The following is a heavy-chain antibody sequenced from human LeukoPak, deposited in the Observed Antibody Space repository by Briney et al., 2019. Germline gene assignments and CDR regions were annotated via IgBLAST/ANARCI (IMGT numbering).Heavy chain of an antibody. CDR2: INAGNGNT. J-gene: IGHJ4*02. D-gene: IGHD6-6*01. CDR3: ARVRGIAARGYYFDY. Sequence: ASVKVSCKASGYTFTSYAMHRVRQAPGQRLEWMGWINAGNGNTKYSQKFQGRVTITRDTSASTAYMELSSLRSEDTAVYYCARVRGIAARGYYFDYWGQGTLVTVSS. CDR1: GYTFTSYA. V-gene: IGHV1-3*01.